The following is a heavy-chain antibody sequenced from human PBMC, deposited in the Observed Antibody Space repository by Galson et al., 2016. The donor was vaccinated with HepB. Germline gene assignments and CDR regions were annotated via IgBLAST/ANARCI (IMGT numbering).Heavy chain of an antibody. Sequence: SVKVSCKASGYTFTSYVIHWVRQAPGQRLEWMGWINAGNGNTKYSQKFQGRVTITRDTSASTAYMELSSLRSEDTAVYYCAREYWTYYDDSSGYYFDYWGQGTLDTVSS. V-gene: IGHV1-3*01. CDR3: AREYWTYYDDSSGYYFDY. J-gene: IGHJ4*02. CDR1: GYTFTSYV. CDR2: INAGNGNT. D-gene: IGHD3-22*01.